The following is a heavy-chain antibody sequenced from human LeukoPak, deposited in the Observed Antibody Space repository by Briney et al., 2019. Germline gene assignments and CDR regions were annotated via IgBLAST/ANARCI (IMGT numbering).Heavy chain of an antibody. CDR3: ATSSSTWYVA. Sequence: GASVKVSCKASGGTFNRDAVHWVRQAPGQGLEWMGRVLPIIGVANYEQKFQGRVTVIADKSTGTVYLDLSNLRSEDTAVYYCATSSSTWYVAWGQGTLVTVSS. CDR2: VLPIIGVA. J-gene: IGHJ5*02. V-gene: IGHV1-69*04. D-gene: IGHD2-2*01. CDR1: GGTFNRDA.